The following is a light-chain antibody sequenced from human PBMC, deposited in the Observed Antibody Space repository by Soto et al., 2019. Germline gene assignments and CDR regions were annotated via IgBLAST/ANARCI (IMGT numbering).Light chain of an antibody. Sequence: EIVMTQSPATLSVSPGERVTLSCRASQSINSNLAWYQQKPGQAPRLLIYGASTRATGIPARFTGSGSGTEFTLTISSLQSEDLAMYYCQQYNNWPPYTFGQGTNLDIK. CDR3: QQYNNWPPYT. CDR1: QSINSN. CDR2: GAS. V-gene: IGKV3-15*01. J-gene: IGKJ2*01.